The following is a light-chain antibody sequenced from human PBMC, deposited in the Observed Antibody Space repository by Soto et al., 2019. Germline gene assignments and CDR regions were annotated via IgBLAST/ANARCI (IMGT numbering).Light chain of an antibody. CDR2: KDN. J-gene: IGLJ2*01. Sequence: SYELTQPPSVSVSPGQTARITCSGGALPKQYAYWYQQKSGQAPVLVIYKDNERPSGIPERFSGSSSGTTVTLTISGVQAEDAADYYCQSADSSGAYVVFGGGTKLTVL. CDR3: QSADSSGAYVV. CDR1: ALPKQY. V-gene: IGLV3-25*03.